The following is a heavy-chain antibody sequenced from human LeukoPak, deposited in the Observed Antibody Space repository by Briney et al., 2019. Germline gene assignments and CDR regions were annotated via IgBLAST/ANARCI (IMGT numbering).Heavy chain of an antibody. CDR3: AREVSAAGTVKWFDY. D-gene: IGHD6-13*01. CDR1: GGSNSSGGYY. CDR2: IYYSGST. V-gene: IGHV4-31*03. Sequence: SQTLSLTCTVSGGSNSSGGYYWSWIRQHPGKGLEWIGYIYYSGSTYYNPSLKSRVTISVDTSKNQSSLKLSSVTAADTAVYYCAREVSAAGTVKWFDYWGQGTLVTVSS. J-gene: IGHJ4*02.